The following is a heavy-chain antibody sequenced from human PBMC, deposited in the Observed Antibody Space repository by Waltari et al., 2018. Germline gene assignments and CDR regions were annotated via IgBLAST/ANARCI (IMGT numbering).Heavy chain of an antibody. D-gene: IGHD1-1*01. CDR1: GFTFRYAV. Sequence: EVHLEESGGALVKPGGSVRRSCAAAGFTFRYAVMGWVRQAPGKGLEWVGHVKSESDAGTTNYAAPVKGRFTISRDDSKNKLYLQMSSLKTEDTAVYYCTTGGWFNWDRYYFDYWGRGTLVTVSS. CDR3: TTGGWFNWDRYYFDY. V-gene: IGHV3-15*02. J-gene: IGHJ4*02. CDR2: VKSESDAGTT.